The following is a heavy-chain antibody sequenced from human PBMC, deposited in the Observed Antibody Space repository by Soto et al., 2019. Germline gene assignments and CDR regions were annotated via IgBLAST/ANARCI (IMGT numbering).Heavy chain of an antibody. CDR2: IYYSGST. CDR1: GDSISSNNYY. D-gene: IGHD3-22*01. J-gene: IGHJ5*02. Sequence: PSETLSLTCTVSGDSISSNNYYWGWIRQPPGKGLEWIGSIYYSGSTHYNPSLKSRVTISVDTPKNQFSLKLTSVTAADTAVYYCARNESGSSTNWFDPWGQGTLVT. V-gene: IGHV4-39*01. CDR3: ARNESGSSTNWFDP.